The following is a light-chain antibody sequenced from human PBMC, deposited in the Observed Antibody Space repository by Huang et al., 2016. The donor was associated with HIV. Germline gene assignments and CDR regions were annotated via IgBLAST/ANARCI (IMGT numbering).Light chain of an antibody. CDR3: QRYDSVPRA. CDR1: QDIGNF. CDR2: AAS. Sequence: DIQMTQSPASLSASTGVRVTLTCRASQDIGNFVAWFQQKPGQVPRLLIYAASMLQSGVPSRFSGRGSGTAFTLTITNFQPEDIATYYCQRYDSVPRAFGQGTKVDLK. V-gene: IGKV1-27*01. J-gene: IGKJ1*01.